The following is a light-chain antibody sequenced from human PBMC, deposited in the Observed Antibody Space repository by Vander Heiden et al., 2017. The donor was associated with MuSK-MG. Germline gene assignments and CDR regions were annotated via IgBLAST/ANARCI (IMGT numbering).Light chain of an antibody. CDR2: GAS. J-gene: IGKJ3*01. CDR1: QSVSSSY. CDR3: QQYGSSPFT. V-gene: IGKV3-20*01. Sequence: ENVLTQSPGTLSLSPGERATLSCRASQSVSSSYLAWYQQKPGQPPRLLIYGASSRATGIPDRFTGSGSGTDFTLTINRLEPEDFAVYYCQQYGSSPFTFGHGTKVDIK.